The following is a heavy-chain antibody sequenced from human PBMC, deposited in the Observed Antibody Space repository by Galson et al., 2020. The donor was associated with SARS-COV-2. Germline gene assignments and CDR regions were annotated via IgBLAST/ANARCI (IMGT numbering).Heavy chain of an antibody. V-gene: IGHV3-21*01. Sequence: KIGESLKISCAASGFTFSSYSMNWVRQAPGKGLEWVSSISSSSSYIYYADSVKGRFTISRDNAKNSLYLQMNSLRAEDTAVYYCARNPYYDFWSGYPASNWFDPWGQGTLVTVSS. D-gene: IGHD3-3*01. CDR3: ARNPYYDFWSGYPASNWFDP. CDR1: GFTFSSYS. J-gene: IGHJ5*02. CDR2: ISSSSSYI.